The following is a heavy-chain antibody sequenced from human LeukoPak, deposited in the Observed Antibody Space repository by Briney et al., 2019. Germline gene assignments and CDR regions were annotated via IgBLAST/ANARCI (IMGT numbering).Heavy chain of an antibody. CDR1: GFTFSSYA. V-gene: IGHV3-21*01. CDR2: ISSSSSYI. CDR3: ARDTATELDY. D-gene: IGHD5-18*01. Sequence: GGSLRLSCAASGFTFSSYAMSWVRQAPGKGLEWVSSISSSSSYIYYADSVKGRFTISRDDAKNSLYLQMNSLRAEDTAVYYCARDTATELDYWGQGTLVTVSS. J-gene: IGHJ4*02.